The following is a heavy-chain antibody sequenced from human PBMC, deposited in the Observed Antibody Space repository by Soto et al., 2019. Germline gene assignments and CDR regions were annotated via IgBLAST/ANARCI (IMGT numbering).Heavy chain of an antibody. CDR2: ISAYNGNT. D-gene: IGHD3-3*01. Sequence: QVQLVQSGAEVKKPGASVKVSCKASGYTFTSYGISWVRQAPGQGLEWMGWISAYNGNTNYAQKLQGRVTMTTDASTSTAYMELRSLRSDDTAVYYCARDGSRADYDFWSGIDYYYYGMDVWGQGTTVTVSS. CDR1: GYTFTSYG. J-gene: IGHJ6*02. V-gene: IGHV1-18*01. CDR3: ARDGSRADYDFWSGIDYYYYGMDV.